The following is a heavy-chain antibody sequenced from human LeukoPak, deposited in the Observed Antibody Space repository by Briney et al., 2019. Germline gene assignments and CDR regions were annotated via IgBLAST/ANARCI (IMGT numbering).Heavy chain of an antibody. V-gene: IGHV4-4*02. CDR1: GGSISSSNW. CDR2: IYHSGST. J-gene: IGHJ6*02. Sequence: SETLSLTCAVSGGSISSSNWWSWVRQPPGKGLEWIGEIYHSGSTNYNPSLKSRVTISVDTSKNQFSLKLSSVTAADTAVYYCATSWGYCSGGSCYSSLYYYYGMDVWGQGTTVTVSS. CDR3: ATSWGYCSGGSCYSSLYYYYGMDV. D-gene: IGHD2-15*01.